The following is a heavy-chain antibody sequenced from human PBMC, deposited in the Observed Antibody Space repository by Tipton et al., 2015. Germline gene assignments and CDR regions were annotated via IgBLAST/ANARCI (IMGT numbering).Heavy chain of an antibody. CDR3: ARDQLSEWPKNYYYYGMDV. V-gene: IGHV3-53*01. CDR1: GFTVSSNY. J-gene: IGHJ6*02. CDR2: IYSGGST. D-gene: IGHD3-3*01. Sequence: SLRLSCAASGFTVSSNYMSWVRQAPGKGLEWVSVIYSGGSTYYADSVKGRFTISRDNSKNTLYLQMNSLRAEDTAVYYCARDQLSEWPKNYYYYGMDVWGQGTTVTVSS.